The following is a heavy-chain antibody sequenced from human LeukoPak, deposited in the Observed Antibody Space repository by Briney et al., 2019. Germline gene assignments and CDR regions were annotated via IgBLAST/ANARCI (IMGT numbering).Heavy chain of an antibody. CDR2: ISYDGSNK. CDR1: GFTFSSYG. Sequence: GGSLRLSCAASGFTFSSYGMHWVRQAPGKGLEWVAVISYDGSNKYYADSVKGRFTISRDNSKNALYLQMNSLRAEDTAVYYCAKDGDNGDHFDYWGQGTLVTVSS. V-gene: IGHV3-30*18. D-gene: IGHD4-17*01. CDR3: AKDGDNGDHFDY. J-gene: IGHJ4*02.